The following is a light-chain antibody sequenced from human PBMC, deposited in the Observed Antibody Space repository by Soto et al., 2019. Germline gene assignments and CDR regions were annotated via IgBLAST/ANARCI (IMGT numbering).Light chain of an antibody. CDR3: QQYNNWPPIT. J-gene: IGKJ5*01. CDR1: HNIGSN. CDR2: GAS. V-gene: IGKV3-15*01. Sequence: EIVMTQSPATLSVSPGERVTFSCRASHNIGSNLAWYQHKPGQAPSLLIYGASTGATGIPARFSGSGYGTEFTLTISSLQSEDLAVYYCQQYNNWPPITFGQGTRLEIK.